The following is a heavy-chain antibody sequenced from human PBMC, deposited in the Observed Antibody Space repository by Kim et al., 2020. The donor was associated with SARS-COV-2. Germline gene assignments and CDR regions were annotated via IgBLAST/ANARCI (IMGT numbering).Heavy chain of an antibody. CDR2: IYYSGGT. CDR3: AGSEGRGTWLQSAT. D-gene: IGHD5-12*01. J-gene: IGHJ5*02. Sequence: SETLSLTCTVSSDSIRSYSCSWIRQLPGKGLEWIASIYYSGGTTYNPPPKSRVTISWATSKNQSPLELTSVTDADTAAYYCAGSEGRGTWLQSATWGQG. CDR1: SDSIRSYS. V-gene: IGHV4-59*01.